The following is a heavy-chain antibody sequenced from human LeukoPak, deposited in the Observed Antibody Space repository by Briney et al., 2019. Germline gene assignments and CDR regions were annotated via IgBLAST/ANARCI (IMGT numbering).Heavy chain of an antibody. Sequence: VASVKVSCKASGYSFTTHGISWVRQAPGQGLEWMGWISSYSTYTTYAQKFQGRVTMTRNTSISTAYMELSSLRSEDTAVYYCARAKKQILAYGMDVWGQGTTVTVSS. CDR2: ISSYSTYT. V-gene: IGHV1-8*02. D-gene: IGHD3-3*01. CDR1: GYSFTTHG. J-gene: IGHJ6*02. CDR3: ARAKKQILAYGMDV.